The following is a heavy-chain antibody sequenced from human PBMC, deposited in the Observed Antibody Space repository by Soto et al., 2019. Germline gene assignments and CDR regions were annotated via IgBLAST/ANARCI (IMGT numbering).Heavy chain of an antibody. V-gene: IGHV3-23*01. D-gene: IGHD3-16*01. CDR2: ISATGGGA. Sequence: GGSLRLSCAASGFKFSNYAMSWVRQAPGKGLEWVSLISATGGGAYYADSVKGRFTISRDNSHNTLYLQVHSLTAEDTAVYYCAKDRRAGGNSAFYFDFWGQGAQVTVSS. J-gene: IGHJ4*02. CDR3: AKDRRAGGNSAFYFDF. CDR1: GFKFSNYA.